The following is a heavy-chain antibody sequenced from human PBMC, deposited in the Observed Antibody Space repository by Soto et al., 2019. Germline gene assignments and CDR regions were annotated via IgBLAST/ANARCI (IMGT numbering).Heavy chain of an antibody. J-gene: IGHJ4*02. CDR3: ARLGGSGSYPLDY. CDR2: INHSGST. V-gene: IGHV4-34*01. Sequence: SDPLSLTFAVYGGSFSGYYWSWIRQPPGKGLEWIGEINHSGSTNYNPSLKSRVTISVDTSKNQFSLKLSSVTAADTAVYYCARLGGSGSYPLDYWGQGTLVTVSS. CDR1: GGSFSGYY. D-gene: IGHD3-10*01.